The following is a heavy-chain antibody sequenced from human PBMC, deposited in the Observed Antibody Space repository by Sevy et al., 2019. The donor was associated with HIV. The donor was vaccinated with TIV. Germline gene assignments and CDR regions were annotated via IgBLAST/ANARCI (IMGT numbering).Heavy chain of an antibody. Sequence: SETLSLTCAVSGYSISSGYCWGWIRQPPGKGLEWIGSIYHSGSTYYNPSLKSRVTISVDTSKNQFSLKLSSVTAADTAVYYCASCRTSCYDYWGQGTLVTVSS. CDR1: GYSISSGYC. J-gene: IGHJ4*02. CDR2: IYHSGST. V-gene: IGHV4-38-2*01. CDR3: ASCRTSCYDY. D-gene: IGHD2-2*01.